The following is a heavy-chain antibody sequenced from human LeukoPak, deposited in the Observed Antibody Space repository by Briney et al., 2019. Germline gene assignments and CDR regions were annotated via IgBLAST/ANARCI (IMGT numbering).Heavy chain of an antibody. J-gene: IGHJ5*02. CDR3: ARGLLGKYNWFDP. D-gene: IGHD2-15*01. V-gene: IGHV3-74*01. Sequence: GGSLRLSCAASGFTFSSYWMHWVRHAPGKGLVWVSRINGDGSSTSYADSVKGRFTISRDNAKNTLYLQMNSLRAEDTAVYYCARGLLGKYNWFDPWGQGTLVTVSS. CDR1: GFTFSSYW. CDR2: INGDGSST.